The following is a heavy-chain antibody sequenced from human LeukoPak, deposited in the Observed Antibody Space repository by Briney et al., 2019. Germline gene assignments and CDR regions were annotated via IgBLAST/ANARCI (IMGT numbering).Heavy chain of an antibody. CDR3: ARFYGGNLFFDY. D-gene: IGHD4-23*01. V-gene: IGHV1-8*03. CDR2: MNPNSGNT. J-gene: IGHJ4*02. Sequence: ASVKVSCKASGYTFTNYDINWVRQATGQGLEWMGWMNPNSGNTGYAQKFQGRVTITRDTSASTAYMELSSLRSEDTAVYYCARFYGGNLFFDYWGQGTLVTVSS. CDR1: GYTFTNYD.